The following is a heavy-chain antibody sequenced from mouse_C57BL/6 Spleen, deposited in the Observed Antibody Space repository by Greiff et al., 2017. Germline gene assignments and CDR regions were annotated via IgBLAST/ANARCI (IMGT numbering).Heavy chain of an antibody. CDR2: IYPGGGYT. V-gene: IGHV1-63*01. Sequence: VQLQQSGAELVRPGTSVKMSCKASGYTFTNYWIGWAKQRPGHGLEWIGDIYPGGGYTNYNEKFKGKATLTADKSSSTAYMQLSSLTSEDSAIYYCASGLYGSSFYFDYWGQGTTLTVSS. CDR1: GYTFTNYW. CDR3: ASGLYGSSFYFDY. J-gene: IGHJ2*01. D-gene: IGHD1-1*01.